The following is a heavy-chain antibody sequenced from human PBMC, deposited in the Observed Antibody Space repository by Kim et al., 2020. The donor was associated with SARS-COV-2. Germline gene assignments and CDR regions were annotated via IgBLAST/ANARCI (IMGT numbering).Heavy chain of an antibody. CDR2: ISGSGGST. V-gene: IGHV3-23*01. J-gene: IGHJ6*02. Sequence: GGSLRLSCAASGFTFSSYAMSWVRQAPGKGLEWVSAISGSGGSTYYADSVKGRFTISRDNSKNTLYLQMNSLRAEDTAVYYCAKARITMIVVVITTRAYYYGMDVWGQETAVTVS. D-gene: IGHD3-22*01. CDR1: GFTFSSYA. CDR3: AKARITMIVVVITTRAYYYGMDV.